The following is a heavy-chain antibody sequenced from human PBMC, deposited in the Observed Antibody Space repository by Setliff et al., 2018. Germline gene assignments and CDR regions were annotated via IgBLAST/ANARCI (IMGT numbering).Heavy chain of an antibody. Sequence: PSATLSLTCSVSGGSISPYFWSWIRQPPGKGLEWIGYIYHNGNTNFNPSLKTRVTMSVDTSKNQFALNLTSVTAADTAVYYCVRDRTAYSYGLDVWGQGTTVTVSS. V-gene: IGHV4-59*01. CDR1: GGSISPYF. CDR2: IYHNGNT. CDR3: VRDRTAYSYGLDV. J-gene: IGHJ6*02. D-gene: IGHD5-18*01.